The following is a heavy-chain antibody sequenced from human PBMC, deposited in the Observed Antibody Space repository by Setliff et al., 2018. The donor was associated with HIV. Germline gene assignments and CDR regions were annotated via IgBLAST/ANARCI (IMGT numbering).Heavy chain of an antibody. V-gene: IGHV1-3*01. CDR3: ARGGERLEWLYGTITYGMDV. D-gene: IGHD3-3*01. CDR2: INAGNGNT. Sequence: ASVKVSCKTSGYMFTAYYIHWVRQAPGQRLEWMGWINAGNGNTRYSQKFQGRVTVTRDTSASTAKMELSRLRSEDTAVYYCARGGERLEWLYGTITYGMDVWGQGTTVTVSS. J-gene: IGHJ6*02. CDR1: GYMFTAYY.